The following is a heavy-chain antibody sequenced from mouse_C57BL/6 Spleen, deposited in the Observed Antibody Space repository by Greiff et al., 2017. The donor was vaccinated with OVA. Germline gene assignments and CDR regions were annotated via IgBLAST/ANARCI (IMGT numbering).Heavy chain of an antibody. Sequence: VNVVESGPGLVAPSQSLSITCTVSGFSLTSYGVDWVRQSPGKGLEWLGVIWGVGSTNYNSALKSRLSISKDNSKSQVFLKMNSLQTDDTAMYYCARNYYSNAMDYWGQGTSVTVSS. CDR3: ARNYYSNAMDY. CDR1: GFSLTSYG. D-gene: IGHD2-5*01. CDR2: IWGVGST. V-gene: IGHV2-6*01. J-gene: IGHJ4*01.